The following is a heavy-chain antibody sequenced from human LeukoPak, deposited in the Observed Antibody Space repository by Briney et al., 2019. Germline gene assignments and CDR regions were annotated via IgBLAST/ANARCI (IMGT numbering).Heavy chain of an antibody. CDR1: GASISSGGYY. V-gene: IGHV4-31*03. J-gene: IGHJ4*02. D-gene: IGHD1-26*01. CDR3: ASETSGIYLNY. Sequence: SQTLSLTCTVSGASISSGGYYWNWVRQHPGKGLEWIGYISYSGNTYYNPSLKSRVTISVDTSKNQFSLKLSSVTAADTAVYCCASETSGIYLNYWGQGTLVTVSS. CDR2: ISYSGNT.